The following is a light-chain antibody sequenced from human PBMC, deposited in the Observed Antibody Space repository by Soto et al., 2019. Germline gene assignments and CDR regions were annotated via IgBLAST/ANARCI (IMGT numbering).Light chain of an antibody. J-gene: IGKJ4*01. Sequence: EIVLTQSPGTLSLSPGERATLSCRASQSIANNYLAWYQQKPGQSPRLLISGASSRATGVPDRFSGSGSGTDFTLTISSLEPEDFAVYYCQHYGYSPPLTFGGGTKVEI. V-gene: IGKV3-20*01. CDR1: QSIANNY. CDR2: GAS. CDR3: QHYGYSPPLT.